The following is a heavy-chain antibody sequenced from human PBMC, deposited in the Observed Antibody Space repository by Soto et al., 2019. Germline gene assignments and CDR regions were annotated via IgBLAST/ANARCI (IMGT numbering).Heavy chain of an antibody. J-gene: IGHJ6*02. Sequence: PWGSLRLSCAASGFTFSSYGMHWVRQAPGKGLEWVAVISYDGSNKYYADSVKGRFTISRDNSKNTLYLQMNSLRAEDTAVYYCAKETRRVEQWLGDYYYGMDVWGQGTAVTVSS. V-gene: IGHV3-30*18. D-gene: IGHD6-19*01. CDR3: AKETRRVEQWLGDYYYGMDV. CDR1: GFTFSSYG. CDR2: ISYDGSNK.